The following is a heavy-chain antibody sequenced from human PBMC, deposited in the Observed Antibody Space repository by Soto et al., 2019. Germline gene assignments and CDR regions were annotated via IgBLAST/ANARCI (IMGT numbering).Heavy chain of an antibody. CDR2: IKEDGSEK. Sequence: EVQLVESGGGLVQPGGSLRLSCAASGFTFSNSWMAWVRQAPGKGLEWVANIKEDGSEKYYVDSLKGRFAISRDNAKNSLYLQMTGLRADDTAVYYCVRGKMREMATILRDKWFDPWGQGTLVTVSS. D-gene: IGHD5-12*01. J-gene: IGHJ5*02. CDR3: VRGKMREMATILRDKWFDP. CDR1: GFTFSNSW. V-gene: IGHV3-7*03.